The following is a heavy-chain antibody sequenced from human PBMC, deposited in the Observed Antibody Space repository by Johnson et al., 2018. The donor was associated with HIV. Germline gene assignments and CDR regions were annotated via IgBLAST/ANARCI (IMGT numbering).Heavy chain of an antibody. Sequence: QVQLVESGGGLVKPGGSLRLSCAASGLTFSSYGMHWVRQAPGKGLEWVAVISYDGSNKYYADSVKGRFTISRDNSKNTLYLQMNSLRAEDTAVYYCARDEGVTIFGGLRAFDIWGQGTMVTVSS. CDR2: ISYDGSNK. D-gene: IGHD3-3*01. V-gene: IGHV3-30*19. CDR3: ARDEGVTIFGGLRAFDI. J-gene: IGHJ3*02. CDR1: GLTFSSYG.